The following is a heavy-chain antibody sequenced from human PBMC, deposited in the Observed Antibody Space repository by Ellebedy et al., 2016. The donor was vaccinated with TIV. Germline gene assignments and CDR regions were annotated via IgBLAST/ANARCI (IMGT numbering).Heavy chain of an antibody. V-gene: IGHV4-34*01. CDR1: GGSFSGYY. D-gene: IGHD2-15*01. Sequence: MPSETLSLTCAVYGGSFSGYYWSWIRQPPGKGLEWIGEINHSGSTNYNPSLKSRVTISVDTSKNQFSLKLSSVTAADTAVYYCARLMVAATRYYYYYGMDVWGQGTTVTVSS. J-gene: IGHJ6*02. CDR2: INHSGST. CDR3: ARLMVAATRYYYYYGMDV.